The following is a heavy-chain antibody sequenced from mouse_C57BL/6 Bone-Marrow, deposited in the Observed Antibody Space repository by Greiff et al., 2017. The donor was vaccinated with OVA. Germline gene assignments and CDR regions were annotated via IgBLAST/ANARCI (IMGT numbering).Heavy chain of an antibody. J-gene: IGHJ4*01. Sequence: QVQLQQSGPELVKPGASVKISCKASGYAFSSSWMNWVKQRPGKGLEWIGRIYPGDGDTNYNGKFKGKATLTADKSSSTAYMQLSSLTSEDSAVYFWARKGGGAMDYWGQGTSVTVSS. CDR2: IYPGDGDT. CDR1: GYAFSSSW. CDR3: ARKGGGAMDY. V-gene: IGHV1-82*01.